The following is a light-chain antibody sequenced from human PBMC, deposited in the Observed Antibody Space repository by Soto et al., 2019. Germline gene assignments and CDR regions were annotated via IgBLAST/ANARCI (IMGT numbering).Light chain of an antibody. CDR1: QSISSW. V-gene: IGKV1-5*03. J-gene: IGKJ1*01. Sequence: DIQMTPSPSTLSASVGDRVTITCRASQSISSWLAWYQQKAGKAPKLLIYKASALESGVPSRFSGSGSGTEFTLTISSLEPEDFATYYCQHYNTYPWTFGQGTKVDIK. CDR3: QHYNTYPWT. CDR2: KAS.